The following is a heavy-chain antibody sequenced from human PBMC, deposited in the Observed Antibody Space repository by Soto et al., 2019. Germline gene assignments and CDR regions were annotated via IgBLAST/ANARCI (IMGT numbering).Heavy chain of an antibody. V-gene: IGHV1-3*01. Sequence: GASVKVSCKASGYTFTSYAMHWVRQAPGQRLEWMGWINAGNGNTKYSQKFQGRVTITRDTSASTAYMELSSLRSEDTAVYYCARDIGSIEYSSSYIDYWGQGTLVTVSS. D-gene: IGHD6-6*01. CDR3: ARDIGSIEYSSSYIDY. CDR1: GYTFTSYA. J-gene: IGHJ4*02. CDR2: INAGNGNT.